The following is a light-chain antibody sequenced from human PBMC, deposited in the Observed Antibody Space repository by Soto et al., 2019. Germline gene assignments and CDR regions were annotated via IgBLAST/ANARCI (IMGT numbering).Light chain of an antibody. J-gene: IGLJ1*01. CDR1: SSDIGGYKH. Sequence: QSALTQPAPVSGSPGQSITISCTGTSSDIGGYKHVSWYQQHPGKAPKLMIYEVSNRPSGVSNRFSGSKSGNTASLTISGLQSEDEADYYCSSYTTSSTQVFGTGTKLTVL. CDR3: SSYTTSSTQV. CDR2: EVS. V-gene: IGLV2-14*01.